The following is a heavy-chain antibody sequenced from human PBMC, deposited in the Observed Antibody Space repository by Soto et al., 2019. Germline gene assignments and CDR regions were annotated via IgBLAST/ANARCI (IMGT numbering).Heavy chain of an antibody. Sequence: SGPTLVNPTETLTLTCTVSGFSLSNARMGVSWIRQPPGKALEWLAHIFSNDEKSYSTSLKSRLTISRDTSKSQVVLTMTNMDPVDTATYYCARIYDYVWGSYKPHPTHLFDYWGQGTLVTVSS. D-gene: IGHD3-16*01. CDR2: IFSNDEK. V-gene: IGHV2-26*01. J-gene: IGHJ4*02. CDR1: GFSLSNARMG. CDR3: ARIYDYVWGSYKPHPTHLFDY.